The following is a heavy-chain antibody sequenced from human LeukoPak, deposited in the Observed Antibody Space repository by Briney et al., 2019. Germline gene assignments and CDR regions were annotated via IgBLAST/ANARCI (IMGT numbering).Heavy chain of an antibody. J-gene: IGHJ4*02. CDR2: IIPIFGTV. CDR1: GGTFSSYA. Sequence: ASVKVSCKASGGTFSSYAISWVRQAPGQGLEWMGGIIPIFGTVNYAQKFQGRVTITADESTSTAYMELSSLRSEDTAVYYCTCEKITMVRGVFDYWGQGTLVTVSS. V-gene: IGHV1-69*13. CDR3: TCEKITMVRGVFDY. D-gene: IGHD3-10*01.